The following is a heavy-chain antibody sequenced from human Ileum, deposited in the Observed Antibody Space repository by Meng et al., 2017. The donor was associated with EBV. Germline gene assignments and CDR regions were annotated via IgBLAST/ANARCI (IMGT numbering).Heavy chain of an antibody. V-gene: IGHV1-3*01. Sequence: VQLGQSGAEVKKPGASVKVSCKASGYTLTSYAMHWVRQAPGQRLEWMGWINAGNGNTKYSQKFQGRVTITRDTSASTAYMELSSLRSEDTAVYYCAKASPQGDYDYARGWFDPWGQGTLVTVSS. CDR1: GYTLTSYA. CDR3: AKASPQGDYDYARGWFDP. CDR2: INAGNGNT. D-gene: IGHD3-16*01. J-gene: IGHJ5*02.